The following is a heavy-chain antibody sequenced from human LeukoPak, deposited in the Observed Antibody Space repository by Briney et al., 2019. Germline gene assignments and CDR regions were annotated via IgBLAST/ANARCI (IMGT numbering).Heavy chain of an antibody. CDR1: GDSVSSNSAA. CDR3: ARSGSGGWIDY. CDR2: TYYRSKWYN. Sequence: SQTLSLTCAISGDSVSSNSAAWNWMRQSPSRGLEWLGRTYYRSKWYNGYAVFVKSRISVNPNTSKNQFSLQLNSVAPEDTAVYYCARSGSGGWIDYWGQGTLVTVSS. V-gene: IGHV6-1*01. D-gene: IGHD6-19*01. J-gene: IGHJ4*02.